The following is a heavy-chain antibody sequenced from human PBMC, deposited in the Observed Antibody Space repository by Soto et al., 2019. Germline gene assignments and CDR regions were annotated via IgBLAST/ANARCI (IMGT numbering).Heavy chain of an antibody. J-gene: IGHJ5*02. CDR2: INSDGSSS. D-gene: IGHD2-2*01. V-gene: IGHV3-74*01. CDR1: GYTFSSFW. CDR3: TRAAWDCTSTSCLINH. Sequence: EVQLVESGGGLVQPGGSLRLSCAASGYTFSSFWMHWVRQVPGKGLVWVSRINSDGSSSVYADSVKGRFTISRDNARNTLYLQMNRLRAEDTAVYYCTRAAWDCTSTSCLINHWGQGTLGTVSS.